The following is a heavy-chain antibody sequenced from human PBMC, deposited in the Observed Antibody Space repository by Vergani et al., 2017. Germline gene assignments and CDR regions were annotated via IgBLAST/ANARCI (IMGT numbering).Heavy chain of an antibody. J-gene: IGHJ5*02. CDR3: AKVVSDSSSWYRVNWFDP. CDR2: ISGSGGST. V-gene: IGHV3-23*01. Sequence: EVQLLESGGGLVQPGGSLRLSCAASGFTFSSYAMSWVRQAPGKGLEWVSAISGSGGSTYYADSVKGRFTISRDNSKTTLYLQMNSLRAEDTAVYYCAKVVSDSSSWYRVNWFDPWGQGTLVTVSS. CDR1: GFTFSSYA. D-gene: IGHD6-13*01.